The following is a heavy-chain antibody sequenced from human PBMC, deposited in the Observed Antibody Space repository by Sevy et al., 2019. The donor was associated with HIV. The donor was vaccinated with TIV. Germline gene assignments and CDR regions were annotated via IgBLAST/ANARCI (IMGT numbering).Heavy chain of an antibody. CDR2: ISDSGAST. CDR1: GFTFSSYA. Sequence: GGSLRLSCAASGFTFSSYAMTWVRQAPGKGLEWVSGISDSGASTTYSDSVKGRFTISRDNSKNTLYLQINSLRAEDTTVYYCAKLSCSDGNCFSFDYWGQGTLVTVSS. J-gene: IGHJ4*02. CDR3: AKLSCSDGNCFSFDY. D-gene: IGHD2-15*01. V-gene: IGHV3-23*01.